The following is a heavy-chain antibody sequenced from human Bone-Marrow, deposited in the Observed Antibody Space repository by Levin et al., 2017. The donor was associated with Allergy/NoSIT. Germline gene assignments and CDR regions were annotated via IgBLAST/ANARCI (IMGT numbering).Heavy chain of an antibody. CDR1: GGTFSSYA. CDR3: ARDTSGRKEAIQPWGYFDR. J-gene: IGHJ2*01. Sequence: SVKVSCKASGGTFSSYAISWVRQAPGQGLEWMGGIIPIFGTANYAQKFQGRVTITADESTSTAYMELSSLRSEDTAVYYCARDTSGRKEAIQPWGYFDRWGRGTLVTVSS. CDR2: IIPIFGTA. V-gene: IGHV1-69*13. D-gene: IGHD5-18*01.